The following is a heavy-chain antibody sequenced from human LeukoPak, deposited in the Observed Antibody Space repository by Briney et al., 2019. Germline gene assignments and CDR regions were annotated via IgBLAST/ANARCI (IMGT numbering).Heavy chain of an antibody. CDR3: ARQGLTTVSTHHC. Sequence: GESLKICCKGSGYSFTSYWISWVRQMPGKGLEWMGRIDPSDSYTNYSPSFQGHVTISADKSISTAYLQWSSLKASDTAMYYCARQGLTTVSTHHCWGQGTLVTVSS. V-gene: IGHV5-10-1*01. D-gene: IGHD4-11*01. CDR1: GYSFTSYW. CDR2: IDPSDSYT. J-gene: IGHJ4*02.